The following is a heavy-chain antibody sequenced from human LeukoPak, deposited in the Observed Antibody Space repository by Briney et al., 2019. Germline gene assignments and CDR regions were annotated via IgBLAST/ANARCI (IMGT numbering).Heavy chain of an antibody. CDR2: ISGSGIDT. CDR1: GFTFSSYF. D-gene: IGHD1-26*01. V-gene: IGHV3-23*01. CDR3: AKSYSGATRHCDY. J-gene: IGHJ4*02. Sequence: GGALRLSCAASGFTFSSYFMNWVRQAPGRGVEWVSSISGSGIDTYNADSVKGRFTISKDNSRNTLYLQMNSLRAEDTAVYYCAKSYSGATRHCDYWGQGTLVTVSS.